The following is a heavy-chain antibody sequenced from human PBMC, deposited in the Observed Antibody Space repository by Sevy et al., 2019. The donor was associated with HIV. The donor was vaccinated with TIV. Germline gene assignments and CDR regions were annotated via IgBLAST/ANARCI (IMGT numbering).Heavy chain of an antibody. J-gene: IGHJ6*02. CDR2: IRYDGSNK. Sequence: GGSLRLSCAASGFTFSSYGMHWVRQAPGKGLEWVAFIRYDGSNKYYADSVKGRFTISRDNSKNTLYLQMNSLRAEDTAVYYCAKNLRRGGNYYYGMDVWGQGTTVTVSS. D-gene: IGHD3-10*01. V-gene: IGHV3-30*02. CDR1: GFTFSSYG. CDR3: AKNLRRGGNYYYGMDV.